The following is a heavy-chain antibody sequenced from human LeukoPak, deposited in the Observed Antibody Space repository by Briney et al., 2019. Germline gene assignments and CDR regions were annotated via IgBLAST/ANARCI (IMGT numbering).Heavy chain of an antibody. J-gene: IGHJ3*02. D-gene: IGHD6-6*01. CDR1: GGSISSGGYS. V-gene: IGHV4-30-2*01. CDR3: ARTSIAARRANAFDI. Sequence: TLSLTCAVSGGSISSGGYSWSWIRQPPGKGLEWIGYIYHSGSTYYNPSPKSRVTISVDRSKNQFSLKLSSVTAADTAVYYCARTSIAARRANAFDIWGQGTMVTVSS. CDR2: IYHSGST.